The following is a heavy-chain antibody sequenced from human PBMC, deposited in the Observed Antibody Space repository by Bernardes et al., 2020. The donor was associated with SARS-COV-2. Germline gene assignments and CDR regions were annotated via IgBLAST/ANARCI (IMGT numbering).Heavy chain of an antibody. D-gene: IGHD5-18*01. Sequence: SETLSLTCTVSGCSISSYYWSWIRQPAGKGLEWIGRIYTSGSTNYNPSLKSRVTMSVDTSKNQFSLKLSSVTAADTAVYYCAGQLWLRGYFDYWGQGTLVTVSS. CDR2: IYTSGST. CDR3: AGQLWLRGYFDY. CDR1: GCSISSYY. J-gene: IGHJ4*02. V-gene: IGHV4-4*07.